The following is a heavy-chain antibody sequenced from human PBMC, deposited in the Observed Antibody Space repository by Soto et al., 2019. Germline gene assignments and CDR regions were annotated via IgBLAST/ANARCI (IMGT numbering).Heavy chain of an antibody. CDR3: ERNYDSTGGGAFDI. Sequence: EVQLVESGGGLIQPGGSLRLSCAASGFTVSSNYMSWVRQAPGKGLEWVSVIYSGGSTYYADSVKGRFTISRDNSKNTLYIQMNSMRAEDTAVYYGERNYDSTGGGAFDIWGQGTMVTVSS. J-gene: IGHJ3*02. CDR1: GFTVSSNY. D-gene: IGHD3-22*01. CDR2: IYSGGST. V-gene: IGHV3-53*01.